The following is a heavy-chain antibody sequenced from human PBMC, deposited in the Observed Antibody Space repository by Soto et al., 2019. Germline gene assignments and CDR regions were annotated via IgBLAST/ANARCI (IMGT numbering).Heavy chain of an antibody. CDR1: GGSITSGGYY. D-gene: IGHD3-22*01. CDR3: ARNSISKKIDY. CDR2: IFYSGST. J-gene: IGHJ4*02. V-gene: IGHV4-31*03. Sequence: QVQLQESGPGLVKPSQTLSLTCSVSGGSITSGGYYWTWIRQHPGKGLEWIGNIFYSGSTSYNPSLKSRLTISIDTSKTHFSLKLSSVTAADTAVYYCARNSISKKIDYWGQGTLVTVSS.